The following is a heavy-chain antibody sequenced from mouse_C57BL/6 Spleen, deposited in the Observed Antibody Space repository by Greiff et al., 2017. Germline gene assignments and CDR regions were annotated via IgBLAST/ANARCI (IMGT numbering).Heavy chain of an antibody. D-gene: IGHD2-1*01. CDR1: GYTFTSYW. V-gene: IGHV1-55*01. Sequence: VQLQQPGAELVKPGASVKMSCKASGYTFTSYWITWVKQRPGQGLEWIGDIYPGSGSTNYNEKFKSKATLTVDTSSSTAYMQLSSLTSEDSAVXYWARRGNYVGYFDVWGTGTTVTVSS. CDR2: IYPGSGST. J-gene: IGHJ1*03. CDR3: ARRGNYVGYFDV.